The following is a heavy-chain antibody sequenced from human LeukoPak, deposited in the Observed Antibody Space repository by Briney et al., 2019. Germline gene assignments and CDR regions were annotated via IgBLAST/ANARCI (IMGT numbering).Heavy chain of an antibody. J-gene: IGHJ4*02. CDR1: GYTLTELS. CDR2: FDPEDGET. D-gene: IGHD2-15*01. CDR3: ATQRRCSGGSCYAFDY. Sequence: ASVKVSCKVSGYTLTELSMHWVRQAPGKGLEWMGGFDPEDGETIYAQKFQGRVTMTEDTSTDTAYMELSSLRSEDTAVYYYATQRRCSGGSCYAFDYWGQGTLVTVSS. V-gene: IGHV1-24*01.